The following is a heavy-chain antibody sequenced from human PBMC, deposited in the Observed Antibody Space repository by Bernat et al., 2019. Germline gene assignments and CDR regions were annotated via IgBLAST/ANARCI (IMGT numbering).Heavy chain of an antibody. Sequence: EVQLVETGGGLIQPGGSLRLSCAASGFTVSSNYMSWVRQAPGKGLEWVSVIYSGGSTYYADSVKGRFTISRDNSKNTLYLQMNSLRAEDTAVYYCAREYCSGGGCYSARGYMDVWGKGTTVTVSS. D-gene: IGHD2-15*01. CDR2: IYSGGST. CDR1: GFTVSSNY. CDR3: AREYCSGGGCYSARGYMDV. V-gene: IGHV3-53*02. J-gene: IGHJ6*03.